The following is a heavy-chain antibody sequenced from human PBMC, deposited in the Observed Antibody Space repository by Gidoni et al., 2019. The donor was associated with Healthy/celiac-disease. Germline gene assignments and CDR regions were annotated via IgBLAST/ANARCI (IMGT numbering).Heavy chain of an antibody. CDR2: ISSGGST. CDR3: ARSHSSSWYKY. Sequence: EVQLVESGGGLVQPGGSLRLSCAASGFTVSSNYMSWVRQAPGKGLEWVSVISSGGSTYYADSVKGRFTISRDNSKNTLYLQMNSLRAEDTAVYYCARSHSSSWYKYWGQGTLVTVSS. V-gene: IGHV3-66*02. CDR1: GFTVSSNY. D-gene: IGHD6-13*01. J-gene: IGHJ4*02.